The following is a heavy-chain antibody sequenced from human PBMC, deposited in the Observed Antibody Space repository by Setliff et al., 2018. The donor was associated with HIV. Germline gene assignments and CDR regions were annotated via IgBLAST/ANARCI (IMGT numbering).Heavy chain of an antibody. J-gene: IGHJ6*02. CDR2: IKQDGSEK. D-gene: IGHD3-3*01. CDR1: GFTFSSYW. Sequence: GGSLRLSCAVSGFTFSSYWMSWVRQAPGKGLEWVANIKQDGSEKYYVDSVKGRFTISRDNSKNTLYLQMNSLRAEDTAVYYCAKDHSPLAYYNFWSGYYGPYYYYYYGMDVSGQGTTVTVSS. V-gene: IGHV3-7*03. CDR3: AKDHSPLAYYNFWSGYYGPYYYYYYGMDV.